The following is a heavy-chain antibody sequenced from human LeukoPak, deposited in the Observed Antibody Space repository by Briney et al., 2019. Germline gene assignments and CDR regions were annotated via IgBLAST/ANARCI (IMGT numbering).Heavy chain of an antibody. D-gene: IGHD3-22*01. J-gene: IGHJ3*02. CDR1: GFTVSSNE. V-gene: IGHV3-38-3*01. CDR3: AKKWSGDYDSSGVNDAFDI. CDR2: ISGGST. Sequence: GGSLRLSCAASGFTVSSNEMSWVRQAPGKGLEWVSSISGGSTYYADSVKDRFTISRDNSKNTLYLQMNSLRAEDTAVYYCAKKWSGDYDSSGVNDAFDIWGQGTMVTVSS.